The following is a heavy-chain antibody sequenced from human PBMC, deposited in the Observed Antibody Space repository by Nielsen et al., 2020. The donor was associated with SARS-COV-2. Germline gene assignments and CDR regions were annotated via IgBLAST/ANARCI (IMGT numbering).Heavy chain of an antibody. Sequence: SETLSLTCAISGDSVSSNSAAWNWIRQSPSRGLEWLGRTYYRSKWYNDYAVSVKSRITINPDTSKNQFSLQLNSVTPEDTAVYYCARERTVAGTSDYYYYYMDVWGKGTTVTVSS. CDR2: TYYRSKWYN. J-gene: IGHJ6*03. CDR1: GDSVSSNSAA. D-gene: IGHD6-19*01. CDR3: ARERTVAGTSDYYYYYMDV. V-gene: IGHV6-1*01.